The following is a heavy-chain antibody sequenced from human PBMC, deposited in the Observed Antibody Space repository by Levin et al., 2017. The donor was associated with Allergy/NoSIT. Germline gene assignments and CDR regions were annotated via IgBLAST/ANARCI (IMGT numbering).Heavy chain of an antibody. V-gene: IGHV3-7*03. CDR1: GFTFSDYW. CDR2: INQDGTQN. D-gene: IGHD4-11*01. J-gene: IGHJ5*02. CDR3: ARDTTVGGEA. Sequence: GGSLRLSCAASGFTFSDYWMTWVRQPPGKGLEWVANINQDGTQNHHADSVKGRFTISRDNAENSLFLQMNYLGTDDTAVYFCARDTTVGGEAWGQGTLVTVSS.